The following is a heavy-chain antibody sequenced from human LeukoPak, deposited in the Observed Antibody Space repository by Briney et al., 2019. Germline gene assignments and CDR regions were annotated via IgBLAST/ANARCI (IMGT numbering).Heavy chain of an antibody. Sequence: GGSLRLSCAASGFTFSSYAMHWVRKAPGKGLEWVAVISYDGSSKYYADPVKGRFTISRDFSKNTLYLQMNSLRAEDTAVYYCARARGYSSGFDYWGQGTLVTVSS. CDR1: GFTFSSYA. CDR3: ARARGYSSGFDY. J-gene: IGHJ4*02. CDR2: ISYDGSSK. V-gene: IGHV3-30*14. D-gene: IGHD6-19*01.